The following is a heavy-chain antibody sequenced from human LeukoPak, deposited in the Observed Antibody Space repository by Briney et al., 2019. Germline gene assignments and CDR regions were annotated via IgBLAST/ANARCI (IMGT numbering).Heavy chain of an antibody. CDR3: ARLPALLWFGELLFGASVGFDY. J-gene: IGHJ4*02. CDR2: INHSGST. D-gene: IGHD3-10*01. V-gene: IGHV4-34*01. CDR1: GGSFSGYY. Sequence: PSETLSLTCAVYGGSFSGYYWSWIRQPPGKGLEWIGEINHSGSTNYNPSLKSRVTISVDTSKNQFSLKLSSVTAADTAVYYCARLPALLWFGELLFGASVGFDYWGQGTLVTVSS.